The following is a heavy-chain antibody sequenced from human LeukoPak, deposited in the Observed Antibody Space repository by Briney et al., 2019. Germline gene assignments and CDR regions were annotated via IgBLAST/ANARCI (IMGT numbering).Heavy chain of an antibody. CDR3: ARDGTGIAVARYYYYGMDV. Sequence: ASVKVSCKASGYTFTSYGISWVRQAPGQGLEWMGWISAYNGNTNYAQKLQGRVTMTTDTSTSTAYMELRSLRSDDTAVYYCARDGTGIAVARYYYYGMDVWGQGTTVTVSS. D-gene: IGHD6-19*01. CDR1: GYTFTSYG. J-gene: IGHJ6*02. V-gene: IGHV1-18*01. CDR2: ISAYNGNT.